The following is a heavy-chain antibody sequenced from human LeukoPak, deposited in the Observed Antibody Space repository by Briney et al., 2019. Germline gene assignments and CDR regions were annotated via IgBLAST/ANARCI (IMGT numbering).Heavy chain of an antibody. Sequence: GGSLRLSCAASGFTFISYGMRWVRQAPGKGLEWVTFIRYDGSNKYYADSVKSRFIISRDNSKNTLYLQMNSLRAEDTAVYYCAKDTVKVTTIRRVPHYMDVWGKGTTVTISS. CDR1: GFTFISYG. J-gene: IGHJ6*03. CDR2: IRYDGSNK. V-gene: IGHV3-30*02. CDR3: AKDTVKVTTIRRVPHYMDV. D-gene: IGHD5-12*01.